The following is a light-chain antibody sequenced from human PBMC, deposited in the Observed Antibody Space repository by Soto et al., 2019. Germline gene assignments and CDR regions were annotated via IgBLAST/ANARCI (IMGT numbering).Light chain of an antibody. CDR3: QQYGSSPGFT. J-gene: IGKJ3*01. CDR1: QSVSSSY. V-gene: IGKV3-20*01. CDR2: GAS. Sequence: EIVLTQSPGTLSLSPGERATLSCRASQSVSSSYLAWYQQKPGQAPRLLISGASSRATSIPDRFSGSGSGTDFTHTISRLEPEDVSVYYCQQYGSSPGFTFGPGTKVDIK.